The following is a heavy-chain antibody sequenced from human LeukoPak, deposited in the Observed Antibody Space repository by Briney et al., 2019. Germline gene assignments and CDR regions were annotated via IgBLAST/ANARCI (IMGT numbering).Heavy chain of an antibody. CDR1: GFTFSSYS. CDR2: ISSSSSYI. CDR3: ARDYGGSSPFDY. Sequence: GGSLRLSCAASGFTFSSYSMNWVRQAPGKGLEWVSSISSSSSYIYYANSVKGRFTISRDNAKNSLYLQMNSLRAEDTAVYYCARDYGGSSPFDYWGQGTLVTVSS. D-gene: IGHD4-23*01. V-gene: IGHV3-21*01. J-gene: IGHJ4*02.